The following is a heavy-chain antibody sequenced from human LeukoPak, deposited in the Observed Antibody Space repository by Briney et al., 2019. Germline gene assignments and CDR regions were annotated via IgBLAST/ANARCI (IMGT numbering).Heavy chain of an antibody. D-gene: IGHD6-6*01. V-gene: IGHV3-33*01. CDR2: IWYDGSNK. CDR1: GFTFSSYG. J-gene: IGHJ4*02. Sequence: PGRSLRLSCAGSGFTFSSYGMHWVRQAPGKGVEGVAVIWYDGSNKYYADSVKGRFTISRDNSKNTLYLQTNSLRAEDTAVYYCARADQQLVTFDYWGQGTLVTVSS. CDR3: ARADQQLVTFDY.